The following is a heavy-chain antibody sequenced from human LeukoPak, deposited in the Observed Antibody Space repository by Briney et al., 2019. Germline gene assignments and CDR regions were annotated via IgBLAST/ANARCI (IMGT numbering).Heavy chain of an antibody. D-gene: IGHD3-16*01. J-gene: IGHJ4*02. V-gene: IGHV3-30*02. CDR1: GFTFSSYS. CDR2: IRYDGSNK. CDR3: ASGGTYRVRFDY. Sequence: GGSLRLSCAASGFTFSSYSMHWVRQAPGKGLEWVAFIRYDGSNKYYADSVKGRFTISRDNSKNTLYLQMNSLRAEDTAVYYCASGGTYRVRFDYWGQGTLVTVSS.